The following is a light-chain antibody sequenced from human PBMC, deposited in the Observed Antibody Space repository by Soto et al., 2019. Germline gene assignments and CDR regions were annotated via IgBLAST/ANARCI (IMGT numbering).Light chain of an antibody. J-gene: IGKJ1*01. CDR3: QQYSRLWT. CDR1: QSVSNNY. Sequence: EIVFTQSPGTLSLSPGERATLSCRASQSVSNNYLAWYQQKPGQYPRLLIYGASNRANGIPDRFSGSGSGKDFTLTISRLEPEDFAVYYCQQYSRLWTFGQGTRWIS. CDR2: GAS. V-gene: IGKV3-20*01.